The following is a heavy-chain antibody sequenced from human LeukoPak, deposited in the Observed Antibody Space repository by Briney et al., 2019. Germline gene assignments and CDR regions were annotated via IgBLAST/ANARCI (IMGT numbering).Heavy chain of an antibody. CDR1: GYTFTSYG. Sequence: ASVKVSCKASGYTFTSYGISWVRQAPGQGLEWMGWISAYNGNTNYAQKLQGRVTMTTDTSTSTAYMELRSLRSDDTAVYYCARDKPDISGSLIRGPRWGYWGQGTLVTVSS. J-gene: IGHJ4*02. D-gene: IGHD3-10*01. CDR3: ARDKPDISGSLIRGPRWGY. CDR2: ISAYNGNT. V-gene: IGHV1-18*01.